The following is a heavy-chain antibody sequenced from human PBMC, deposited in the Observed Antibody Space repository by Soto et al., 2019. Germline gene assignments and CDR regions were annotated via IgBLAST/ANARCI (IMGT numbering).Heavy chain of an antibody. CDR1: GYTLTGYY. D-gene: IGHD3-16*01. J-gene: IGHJ3*02. CDR2: INPNSGGT. V-gene: IGHV1-2*04. Sequence: ASVKVSCKASGYTLTGYYMHWVRQAPGQGLEWMGWINPNSGGTNYAQKFQGWVTMTRDTSISTAYMELSRLRSDDTAVYYCARGSYGYYDYIWGSYNAFDIWGQGTMVTVSS. CDR3: ARGSYGYYDYIWGSYNAFDI.